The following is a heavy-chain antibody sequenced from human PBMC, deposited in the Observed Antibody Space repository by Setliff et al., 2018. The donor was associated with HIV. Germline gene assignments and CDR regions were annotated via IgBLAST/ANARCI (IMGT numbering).Heavy chain of an antibody. J-gene: IGHJ3*02. CDR1: GFTFSTYS. CDR3: AKCSTSKATCDVSDI. CDR2: IGGAYDGNT. D-gene: IGHD2-2*01. V-gene: IGHV3-23*01. Sequence: PGGSLRLSCAASGFTFSTYSMVWVRQAPGKGLEWVSGIGGAYDGNTYHADSVKGRFTVSRDNSKNTLYLQMNSLKVGDTAVYYCAKCSTSKATCDVSDIWGQGTMVTVSS.